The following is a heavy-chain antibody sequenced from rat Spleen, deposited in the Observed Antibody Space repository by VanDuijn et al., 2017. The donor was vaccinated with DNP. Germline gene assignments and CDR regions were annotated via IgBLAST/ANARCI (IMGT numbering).Heavy chain of an antibody. CDR2: INMGSGGT. Sequence: QVQLQQSGAELAKPGSSVKISCKASGYTFISSYMGWIKQTTGQGLEFIGYINMGSGGTNYNEKFRGKATLTVDTSSNTAFMQLSSLTPDDSAVYYCARRRLPYWYFDFWGPGTMVTVSS. CDR1: GYTFISSY. V-gene: IGHV1-43*01. J-gene: IGHJ1*01. CDR3: ARRRLPYWYFDF. D-gene: IGHD1-8*01.